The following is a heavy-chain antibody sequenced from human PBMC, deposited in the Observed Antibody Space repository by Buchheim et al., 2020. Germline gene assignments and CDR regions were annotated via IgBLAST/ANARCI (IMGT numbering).Heavy chain of an antibody. V-gene: IGHV3-48*01. CDR3: ARSIHYYDSGGLSWYFDV. CDR1: GFTFSSYS. J-gene: IGHJ2*01. Sequence: EVQLVESGGGLVQPGGSLRLSCAASGFTFSSYSMTWVRQAPGKGLQWISYISSTSTYIYSADSVKGRFTISRDTAKKSLYLQMNSLRGEDTAVYYCARSIHYYDSGGLSWYFDVWGRGTL. CDR2: ISSTSTYI. D-gene: IGHD3-22*01.